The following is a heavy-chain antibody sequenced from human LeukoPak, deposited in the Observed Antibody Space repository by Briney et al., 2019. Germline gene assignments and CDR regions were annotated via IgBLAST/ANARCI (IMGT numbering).Heavy chain of an antibody. Sequence: SVKVSCQASGFTFTSSAMQWVRQARGQRLEWIGWIVVGSGNTNYAQKFQERVTITRDMSTSTAYMELSSLRSEDTGVYYCAAGNIMITFGGVIVPDYWGQGTLVTVSS. CDR1: GFTFTSSA. J-gene: IGHJ4*02. CDR2: IVVGSGNT. D-gene: IGHD3-16*02. V-gene: IGHV1-58*02. CDR3: AAGNIMITFGGVIVPDY.